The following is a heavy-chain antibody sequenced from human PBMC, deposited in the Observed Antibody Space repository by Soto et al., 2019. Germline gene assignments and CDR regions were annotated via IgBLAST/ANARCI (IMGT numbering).Heavy chain of an antibody. V-gene: IGHV1-69*05. CDR1: GGTFSSYA. D-gene: IGHD6-6*01. CDR3: ARAGELAHYYYYHMDV. CDR2: IIPIFGTT. Sequence: ASVKVSCKASGGTFSSYAISWVRQAPGQGLEWMGKIIPIFGTTNYAQKNKGRVTITTDESTSTAYMEQSSLRSEDTAVYYFARAGELAHYYYYHMDVWGKGTTVTVSS. J-gene: IGHJ6*03.